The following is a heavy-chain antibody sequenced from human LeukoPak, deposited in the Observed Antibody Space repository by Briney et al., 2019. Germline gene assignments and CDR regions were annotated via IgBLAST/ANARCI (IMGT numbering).Heavy chain of an antibody. CDR3: ARVYAGYSYGYTLMGTYYYYYMDV. Sequence: PSETLSLTCTVSGGSISSSSYYWGWIRQPPGKGLEWIGSIYYSGSTYYNPSLKSRVTISVDTSKNQFSLKLSSVTAADTAVYYCARVYAGYSYGYTLMGTYYYYYMDVWGKGTTVTVSS. V-gene: IGHV4-39*07. CDR1: GGSISSSSYY. J-gene: IGHJ6*03. CDR2: IYYSGST. D-gene: IGHD5-18*01.